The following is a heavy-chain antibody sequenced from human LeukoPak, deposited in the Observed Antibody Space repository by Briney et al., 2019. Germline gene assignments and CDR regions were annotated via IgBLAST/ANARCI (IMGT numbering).Heavy chain of an antibody. V-gene: IGHV1-18*01. CDR1: GYTFTSYG. D-gene: IGHD6-13*01. CDR2: ISAYNGNT. J-gene: IGHJ4*02. CDR3: ATSIAAAGFSYYFDY. Sequence: GASVKVSCKASGYTFTSYGISWVRQAPGQGLEWMGWISAYNGNTNYAQKLQGRVTMTTDTSTSTAYMELRSLRSDDTAVYYCATSIAAAGFSYYFDYWGQGTLVTVSS.